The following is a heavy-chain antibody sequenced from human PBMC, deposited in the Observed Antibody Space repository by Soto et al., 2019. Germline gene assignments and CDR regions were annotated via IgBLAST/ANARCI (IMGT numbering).Heavy chain of an antibody. Sequence: SETLSLTCAVSGGSISSGNYSWSWIRQPPGKALEWIGYIYHSGSTYYNPSFESRVIMSVESLKNQFYVIRTSLTAADTAVYYCARGLVSAGTSWYGIDTGSQRTLVTVSS. CDR2: IYHSGST. D-gene: IGHD2-15*01. V-gene: IGHV4-30-2*01. J-gene: IGHJ5*02. CDR1: GGSISSGNYS. CDR3: ARGLVSAGTSWYGIDT.